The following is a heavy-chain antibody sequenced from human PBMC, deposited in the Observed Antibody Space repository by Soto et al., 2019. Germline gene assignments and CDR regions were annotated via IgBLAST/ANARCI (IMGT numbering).Heavy chain of an antibody. V-gene: IGHV4-59*01. CDR1: GGSISNFY. CDR3: ARAPMVLSRSYFDP. J-gene: IGHJ4*02. D-gene: IGHD2-8*01. CDR2: ISYSGNT. Sequence: SETLSLTCTVSGGSISNFYWSWIRQPPGKGLEWIGYISYSGNTNYNPSLKSRVSISVDTSKNQLSLNLASVTAADTAVYYCARAPMVLSRSYFDPWGQGTPVTVSS.